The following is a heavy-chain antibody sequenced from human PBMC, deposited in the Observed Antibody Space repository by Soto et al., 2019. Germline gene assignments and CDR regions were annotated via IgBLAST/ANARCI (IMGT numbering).Heavy chain of an antibody. V-gene: IGHV3-23*01. J-gene: IGHJ4*02. D-gene: IGHD3-16*02. Sequence: EVQLLESGGGLVQPGGSLRLSCAASGFAFSSYAMSWVRQAPGKGLEWVSSISGSTSGTYYADAVKGRFTISRDNSNNTLYLQLNSLGAEDMAVYYCAKDRGVIDPFDYWGQGALVTVSS. CDR1: GFAFSSYA. CDR2: ISGSTSGT. CDR3: AKDRGVIDPFDY.